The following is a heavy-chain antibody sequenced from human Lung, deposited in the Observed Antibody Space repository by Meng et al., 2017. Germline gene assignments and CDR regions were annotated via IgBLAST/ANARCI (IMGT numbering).Heavy chain of an antibody. J-gene: IGHJ4*02. V-gene: IGHV1-69*13. CDR2: INAVFGTT. CDR3: ARKAGNCISTTCYPLDY. D-gene: IGHD2-2*01. Sequence: SVKVSCKALGGIFSNYVIGWVRQAPGQGLEWMGGINAVFGTTNYAQKFQDRVTITSDESTSTVYMELTRLTSEDTAVYFCARKAGNCISTTCYPLDYWGQGTLVTVSS. CDR1: GGIFSNYV.